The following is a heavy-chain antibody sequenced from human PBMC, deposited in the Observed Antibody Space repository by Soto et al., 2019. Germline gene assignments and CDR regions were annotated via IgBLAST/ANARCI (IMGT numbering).Heavy chain of an antibody. D-gene: IGHD3-9*01. J-gene: IGHJ5*02. CDR1: GGTFSSYA. CDR2: IIPILGTA. CDR3: ARDPRYFDPMASRGLYNWFDP. V-gene: IGHV1-69*13. Sequence: GASVKVSCKASGGTFSSYAIRWVRQAPRQGLEWMGGIIPILGTANYAQKFQGRVTITADESTSTAYMELSSLRSEDTAVYYCARDPRYFDPMASRGLYNWFDPWGQGTLVTVSS.